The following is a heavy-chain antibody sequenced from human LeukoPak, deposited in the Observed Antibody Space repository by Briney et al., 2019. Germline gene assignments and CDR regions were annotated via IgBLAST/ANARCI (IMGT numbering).Heavy chain of an antibody. Sequence: ASVKVSCKVSGYTLTELSMHWVRQAPGKGLEWMGGFDPEDGETIYAQKFQGRVTMTEDTSTDTAYMELSSLRSEDTAVYYCATARKELEPFRNDYWGQGTLVTVSS. CDR1: GYTLTELS. CDR2: FDPEDGET. J-gene: IGHJ4*02. CDR3: ATARKELEPFRNDY. D-gene: IGHD1-1*01. V-gene: IGHV1-24*01.